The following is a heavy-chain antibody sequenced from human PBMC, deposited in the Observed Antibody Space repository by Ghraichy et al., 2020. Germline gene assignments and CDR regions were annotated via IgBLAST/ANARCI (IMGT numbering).Heavy chain of an antibody. Sequence: SETLSLTCTVSGGSISSPHYFWSWIRQPPGKGLEWIGYIYYSGSTYYNPSLKSRVTISVDTSKNQFSLKLSSVTAADTAVYYGARVSGYTTTQAEDWFDPWGQGTLVTVSS. CDR2: IYYSGST. V-gene: IGHV4-30-4*01. CDR1: GGSISSPHYF. CDR3: ARVSGYTTTQAEDWFDP. D-gene: IGHD6-13*01. J-gene: IGHJ5*02.